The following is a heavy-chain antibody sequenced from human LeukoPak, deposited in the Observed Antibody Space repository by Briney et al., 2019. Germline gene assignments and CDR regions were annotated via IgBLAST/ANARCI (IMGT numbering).Heavy chain of an antibody. CDR1: GYTFTVYY. J-gene: IGHJ5*02. V-gene: IGHV1-2*02. CDR2: INPNSGGT. Sequence: ASVKVSCKASGYTFTVYYMHWVRQAPGQGLEWMGWINPNSGGTNYAQKFQGRVTMTRDTSISTAYMELSRLRSDDTAVYYCARDPRITIFGVVTSNWFDPWGQGTLVTVSS. D-gene: IGHD3-3*01. CDR3: ARDPRITIFGVVTSNWFDP.